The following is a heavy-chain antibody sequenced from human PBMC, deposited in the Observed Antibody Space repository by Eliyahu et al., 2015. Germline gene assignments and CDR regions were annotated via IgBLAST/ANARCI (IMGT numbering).Heavy chain of an antibody. J-gene: IGHJ4*02. V-gene: IGHV3-33*01. D-gene: IGHD1-1*01. CDR2: IWYDGSNK. CDR3: ARDGIVGLDY. Sequence: QVQXVESGGGVVQPGRSLRLSXXAAGFTFSSYGMPWVRQAPGKGLEWVAVIWYDGSNKYYADSVKGRXTISRDNSKNTLYLQMNSLRAEDTAVYYCARDGIVGLDYWGQGTLVTVSS. CDR1: GFTFSSYG.